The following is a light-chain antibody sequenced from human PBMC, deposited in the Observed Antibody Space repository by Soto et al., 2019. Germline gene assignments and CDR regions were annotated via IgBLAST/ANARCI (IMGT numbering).Light chain of an antibody. J-gene: IGLJ2*01. CDR2: DNN. CDR3: GTWDNSLSAAV. V-gene: IGLV1-51*01. Sequence: QSVLTQPPSVSAAPGQKVTISCSGSSSNIGINYLSWYQQFPGAAPKLVIYDNNKRPSGIPDRFSGSKSGTSATLGITGLQTGDEADYYCGTWDNSLSAAVFGGGTKLTVL. CDR1: SSNIGINY.